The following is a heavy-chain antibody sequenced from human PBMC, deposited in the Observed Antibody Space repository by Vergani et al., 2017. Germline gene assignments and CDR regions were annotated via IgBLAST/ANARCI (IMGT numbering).Heavy chain of an antibody. CDR2: ISAYNGNT. Sequence: QVQLVQSGAEVKKPGASVKVSCKASGYTFTGYYMHWVRQAPGQGLEWMGWISAYNGNTNYAQKLQGRVTMTTDTSTSTAYMELRRLRSDDTAVYYCARVGGRTAMAYFDYWGQGTLVTVSS. CDR3: ARVGGRTAMAYFDY. CDR1: GYTFTGYY. D-gene: IGHD5-18*01. J-gene: IGHJ4*02. V-gene: IGHV1-18*04.